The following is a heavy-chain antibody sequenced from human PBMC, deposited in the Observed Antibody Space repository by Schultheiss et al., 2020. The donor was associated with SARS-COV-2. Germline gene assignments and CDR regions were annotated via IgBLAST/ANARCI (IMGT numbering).Heavy chain of an antibody. J-gene: IGHJ6*02. Sequence: SQTLSLTCTVSGGSISSSSYYWGWIRQPPGKGLEWIGSIYYSGSTYDNPSLKSRVTISVDTSKNQFSLKLSSVTAADTAVYYCARGTRGDGYHLNYYYYGMDVWGQGTTVTVSS. CDR2: IYYSGST. D-gene: IGHD5-24*01. CDR1: GGSISSSSYY. V-gene: IGHV4-39*07. CDR3: ARGTRGDGYHLNYYYYGMDV.